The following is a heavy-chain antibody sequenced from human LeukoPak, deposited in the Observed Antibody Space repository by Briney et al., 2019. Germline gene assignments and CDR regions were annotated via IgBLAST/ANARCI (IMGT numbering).Heavy chain of an antibody. J-gene: IGHJ6*03. CDR1: GGSISSSSYY. CDR2: IYYSGTT. CDR3: ARQVSDYFYYYIDV. V-gene: IGHV4-39*01. Sequence: PSETLSLTCSVSGGSISSSSYYWTWIRQPPGKGLEWVGSIYYSGTTYYNSSLKSRVTISEDTSKNCFSLLLTSVTAADTAVYYGARQVSDYFYYYIDVWGEGTTVIVSS.